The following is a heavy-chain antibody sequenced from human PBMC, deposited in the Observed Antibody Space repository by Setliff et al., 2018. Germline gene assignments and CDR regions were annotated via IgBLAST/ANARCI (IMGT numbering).Heavy chain of an antibody. CDR3: ARRDSTGFYGYSFDF. J-gene: IGHJ4*02. D-gene: IGHD3-22*01. Sequence: PSETLSLTCTVSGDSISRSTYYWGWIRQSPGKGLDWIGTVDHSGNTFYNSSLKSRVTISVDTSKNQFSLKLTSVSAADTAVYYCARRDSTGFYGYSFDFWGQGTLVTVSS. CDR2: VDHSGNT. CDR1: GDSISRSTYY. V-gene: IGHV4-39*01.